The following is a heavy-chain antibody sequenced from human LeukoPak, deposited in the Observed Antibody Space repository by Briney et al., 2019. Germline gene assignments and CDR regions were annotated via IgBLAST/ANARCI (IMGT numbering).Heavy chain of an antibody. CDR3: AKGATVVVVTTIQY. D-gene: IGHD3-22*01. CDR2: ISYDGSNK. V-gene: IGHV3-30*18. Sequence: GGSLRLSCAASGFTFSSYGMHWVRQAPGKGLEWVAVISYDGSNKHYADSVKGRFTISRDNSKNTLFLQMNSLRAEDTAVYYCAKGATVVVVTTIQYWGQGTLVTVSS. CDR1: GFTFSSYG. J-gene: IGHJ1*01.